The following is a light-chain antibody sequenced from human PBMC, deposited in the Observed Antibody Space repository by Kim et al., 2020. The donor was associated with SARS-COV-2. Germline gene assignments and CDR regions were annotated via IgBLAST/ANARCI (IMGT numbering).Light chain of an antibody. CDR3: QQYNSYSRLT. CDR2: KAS. CDR1: QSISSW. V-gene: IGKV1-5*03. Sequence: DIQMTQSPSTLSASVGDRVTITCRASQSISSWLACYQQKPGKAPKLLIYKASSLESGVPSRCSGSRSGTEFTLTISSLQPDDFATYYGQQYNSYSRLTFGGGTKVDIK. J-gene: IGKJ4*01.